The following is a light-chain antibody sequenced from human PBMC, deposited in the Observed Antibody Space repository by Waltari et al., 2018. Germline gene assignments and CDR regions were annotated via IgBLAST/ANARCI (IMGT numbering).Light chain of an antibody. J-gene: IGKJ1*01. CDR3: MQGLQTPWT. CDR2: WAS. V-gene: IGKV4-1*01. CDR1: QSVFYSSDNKNY. Sequence: DIVLTQSPDSLAVSLGERATIDCKSSQSVFYSSDNKNYLAWYQQKPGQRPKLLIYWASTRDSGVPDRFRGSGSGKHFTLSISGLQAEDVAVYYCMQGLQTPWTFGQGTKVEIK.